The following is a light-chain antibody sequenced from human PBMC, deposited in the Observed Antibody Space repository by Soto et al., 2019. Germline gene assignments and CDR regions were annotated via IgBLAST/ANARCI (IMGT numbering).Light chain of an antibody. CDR2: AAS. Sequence: QSTESRRARATSVGVAVSITFRTSQSVSTYLNWYQQRPGKAPKLLIYAASSLESGVPSRFSGSGSGTDFTLTISSLPPADFATYYCQAGSILLNFGGGTKVDIK. J-gene: IGKJ4*01. V-gene: IGKV1-39*02. CDR1: QSVSTY. CDR3: QAGSILLN.